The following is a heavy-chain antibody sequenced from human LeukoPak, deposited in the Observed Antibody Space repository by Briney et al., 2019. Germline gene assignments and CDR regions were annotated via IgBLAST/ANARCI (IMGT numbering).Heavy chain of an antibody. V-gene: IGHV4-39*07. CDR2: INHSGST. Sequence: SETLSLTCTVSGGSISSSSYYWGWIRQPPGKGLEWIGEINHSGSTNYNPSLKSRVTISVDTSKNQFSLKLSSVTAADTAVYYCARVKGALNYFYYMDVWGKGTTVTVSS. CDR1: GGSISSSSYY. CDR3: ARVKGALNYFYYMDV. J-gene: IGHJ6*03.